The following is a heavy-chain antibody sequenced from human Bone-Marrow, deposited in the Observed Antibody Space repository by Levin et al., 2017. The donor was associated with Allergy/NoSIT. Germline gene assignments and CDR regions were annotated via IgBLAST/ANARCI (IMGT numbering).Heavy chain of an antibody. J-gene: IGHJ6*03. V-gene: IGHV3-23*01. D-gene: IGHD3-10*01. CDR3: AKDGYYGSGSKGGHYYYYYYMDV. CDR2: ISGSGGST. Sequence: GESLKISCAASGFTFSSYAMSWVRQAPGKGLEWVSAISGSGGSTYYADSVKGRFTISRDNSKNTLYLQMNSLRAEDTAVYYCAKDGYYGSGSKGGHYYYYYYMDVWGKGTTVTVSS. CDR1: GFTFSSYA.